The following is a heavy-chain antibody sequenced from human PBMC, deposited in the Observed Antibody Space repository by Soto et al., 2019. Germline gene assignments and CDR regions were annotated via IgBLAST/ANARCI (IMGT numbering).Heavy chain of an antibody. D-gene: IGHD3-22*01. V-gene: IGHV3-30-3*01. Sequence: GGSLRLSCAASGFTFSSYAMHWVRQAPGKGLEWVAVISYDGSNKYYADSVKGRFTISRDNSKNTLYLQMNSLRAEDTAVYYCARARGDSGYRYYYYGMDVWGQGTTFTVSS. CDR3: ARARGDSGYRYYYYGMDV. J-gene: IGHJ6*02. CDR1: GFTFSSYA. CDR2: ISYDGSNK.